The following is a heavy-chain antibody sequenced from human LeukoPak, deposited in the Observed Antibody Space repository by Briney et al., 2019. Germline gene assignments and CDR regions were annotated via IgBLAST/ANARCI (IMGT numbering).Heavy chain of an antibody. CDR3: ARVKLRYYDSSGYDYYYYYGMDV. V-gene: IGHV1-8*01. D-gene: IGHD3-22*01. CDR1: GYTFTSYD. J-gene: IGHJ6*02. Sequence: ASVKVSCKASGYTFTSYDINWVRQVTGQGLEWMGWMNPNSGNTGYAQKFQGRVTMTRNTSISTAYMELSSLRSEDTAVYYCARVKLRYYDSSGYDYYYYYGMDVWGQGTTVTVSS. CDR2: MNPNSGNT.